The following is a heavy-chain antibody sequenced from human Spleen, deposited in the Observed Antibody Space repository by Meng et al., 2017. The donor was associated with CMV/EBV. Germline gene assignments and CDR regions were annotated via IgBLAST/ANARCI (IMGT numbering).Heavy chain of an antibody. D-gene: IGHD2-2*01. J-gene: IGHJ4*02. Sequence: SETLSLTCTVSGGSISSSSYYWGWIRQPPGKGLEWIGSIYHSGTTYYNPSLKSRVTISLDMSKNQFSLKVNSVTAADTAVYYCARGLPDYCSSTSCRGFDYWGQGTLVTVSS. V-gene: IGHV4-39*07. CDR2: IYHSGTT. CDR1: GGSISSSSYY. CDR3: ARGLPDYCSSTSCRGFDY.